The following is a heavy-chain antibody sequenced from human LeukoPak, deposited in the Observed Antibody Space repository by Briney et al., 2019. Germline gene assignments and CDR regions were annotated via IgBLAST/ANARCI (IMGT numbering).Heavy chain of an antibody. J-gene: IGHJ4*02. CDR2: ISGTSSTI. D-gene: IGHD3-10*01. V-gene: IGHV3-48*01. CDR1: GFTFRCYS. Sequence: PGGSLRLSCVASGFTFRCYSLNWVRQAPGKGLEWISYISGTSSTIYYTDSVKGRFTISRDNGKNSLYLQMNSLEVEDTAMYYCSRDGTGRVNYFGAGSYDSWGQGNLVVVSS. CDR3: SRDGTGRVNYFGAGSYDS.